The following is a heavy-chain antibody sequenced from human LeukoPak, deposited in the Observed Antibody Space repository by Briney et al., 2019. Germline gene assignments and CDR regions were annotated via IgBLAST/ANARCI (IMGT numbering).Heavy chain of an antibody. CDR3: ARDRLWRLPAAILKDRWFDP. CDR2: IYYSGST. J-gene: IGHJ5*02. V-gene: IGHV4-39*07. D-gene: IGHD2-2*01. CDR1: GGSISSSSYY. Sequence: SETLSLTCTVSGGSISSSSYYWGWIRQPPGKGLEWIGSIYYSGSTYYNPSLKSRVTISVDTSKNQFSLKLSSVTAADTAVYYCARDRLWRLPAAILKDRWFDPWGQGTLVTVSS.